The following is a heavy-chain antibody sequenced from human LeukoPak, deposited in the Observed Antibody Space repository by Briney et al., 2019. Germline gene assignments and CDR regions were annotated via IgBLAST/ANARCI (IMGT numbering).Heavy chain of an antibody. J-gene: IGHJ4*02. Sequence: SETLSLTCTVSGGSISSSSYYWGWIRQPPGKGLEWIGSIYYSGSTYYNPSLKSRVTISVDAPKNQFSLKLSAVTAADTAVYYFARNAPEVASDWWSQGTLVTASS. CDR1: GGSISSSSYY. V-gene: IGHV4-39*07. CDR3: ARNAPEVASDW. CDR2: IYYSGST. D-gene: IGHD5-24*01.